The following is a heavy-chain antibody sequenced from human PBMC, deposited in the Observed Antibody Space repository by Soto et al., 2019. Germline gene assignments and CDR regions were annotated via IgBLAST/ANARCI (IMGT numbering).Heavy chain of an antibody. CDR2: INHNGGST. CDR3: ARSLLQGDF. D-gene: IGHD2-21*01. V-gene: IGHV1-46*01. CDR1: GYTFIYYY. Sequence: QVQLVQSGAEVKKPGASVKISCKASGYTFIYYYIHWVRQAPGQGLEWMAIINHNGGSTNYAQKFRGRVTVTSDPSTTRVSMELNSLESDDTAVYLCARSLLQGDFWGQGTLVTVSS. J-gene: IGHJ4*02.